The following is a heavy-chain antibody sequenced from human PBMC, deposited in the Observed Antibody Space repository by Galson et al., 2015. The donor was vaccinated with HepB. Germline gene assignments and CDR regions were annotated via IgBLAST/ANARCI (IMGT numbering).Heavy chain of an antibody. CDR1: GFTFSSYA. CDR2: ISGSGGST. CDR3: AKALYRDIVVVPAAMGPLYYYYGMDV. V-gene: IGHV3-23*01. Sequence: SLRLSCAASGFTFSSYAMSWVRQAPGKGLEWVSAISGSGGSTYYADSVKGRFTISRDNSKNTLYLQMNSLRAEDTAVYYCAKALYRDIVVVPAAMGPLYYYYGMDVWGQGTTVTVSS. J-gene: IGHJ6*02. D-gene: IGHD2-2*01.